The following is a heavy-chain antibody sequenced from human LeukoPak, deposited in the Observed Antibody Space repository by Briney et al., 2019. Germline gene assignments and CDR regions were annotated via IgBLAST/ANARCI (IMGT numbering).Heavy chain of an antibody. Sequence: SETLSLTCTVYGGSFSGYYWSWIRQPPGKGLEWIGEINHSGSTNYNPSLKSRVTISVDTSKNQFSLKLSSVTAADTAVYYCARVGGRWLQLGDYFDYWGQGTLVTVSS. J-gene: IGHJ4*02. CDR3: ARVGGRWLQLGDYFDY. CDR2: INHSGST. V-gene: IGHV4-34*01. CDR1: GGSFSGYY. D-gene: IGHD5-24*01.